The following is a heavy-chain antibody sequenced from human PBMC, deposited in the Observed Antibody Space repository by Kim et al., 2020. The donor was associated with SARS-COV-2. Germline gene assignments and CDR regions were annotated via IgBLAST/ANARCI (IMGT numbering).Heavy chain of an antibody. J-gene: IGHJ3*01. Sequence: GGSLRLSCAASGFTFDDYAMHWVRQAPGKGLEWVSGISWNSGSIGYADSVKGRFTISRDNAKNSLYLQMNSLRAEDTALYYCAKDQFQGYCSSTSCYDA. D-gene: IGHD2-2*01. V-gene: IGHV3-9*01. CDR3: AKDQFQGYCSSTSCYDA. CDR2: ISWNSGSI. CDR1: GFTFDDYA.